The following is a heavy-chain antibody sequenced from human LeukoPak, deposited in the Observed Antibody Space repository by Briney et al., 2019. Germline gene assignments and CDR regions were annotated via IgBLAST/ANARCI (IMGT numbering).Heavy chain of an antibody. D-gene: IGHD1-7*01. CDR3: ARSGGTWIYNY. CDR2: INHSGST. J-gene: IGHJ4*02. Sequence: SETLSLTCAVYGGSFSGYYWSWIRQPPGKGLEWIGEINHSGSTNYNPSLKSRVTISVDTSKNQFSLKLSSVTAADTAVYYCARSGGTWIYNYWGQGTLVTVSS. V-gene: IGHV4-34*01. CDR1: GGSFSGYY.